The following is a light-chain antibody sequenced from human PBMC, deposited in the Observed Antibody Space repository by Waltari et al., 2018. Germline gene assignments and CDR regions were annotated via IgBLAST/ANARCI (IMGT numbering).Light chain of an antibody. CDR3: QQRHDWPLN. CDR1: QSVRSY. CDR2: DAS. J-gene: IGKJ4*01. Sequence: EILLTQSPVTLPVSPGERATLSCKASQSVRSYLAWYQQEPGQGPRLLFYDASNRARCIPARFSGSGSGTDFTLTISNVGPEDFAVYYCQQRHDWPLNFGGGTKLEIK. V-gene: IGKV3-11*01.